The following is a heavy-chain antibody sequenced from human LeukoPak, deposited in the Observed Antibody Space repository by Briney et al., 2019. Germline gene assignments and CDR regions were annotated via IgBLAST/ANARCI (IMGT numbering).Heavy chain of an antibody. CDR2: IYYSGST. V-gene: IGHV4-59*08. CDR1: GGSISSYY. J-gene: IGHJ6*03. CDR3: ARVRAYGSGSYYYYYYMDV. Sequence: SETLSLTCTVSGGSISSYYWSWIRQPPGKGLEWIGYIYYSGSTNYNPSLKSRVTISVDTSKSQFSLKLSSVTAADTAVYYCARVRAYGSGSYYYYYYMDVWGKGTTVTVSS. D-gene: IGHD3-10*01.